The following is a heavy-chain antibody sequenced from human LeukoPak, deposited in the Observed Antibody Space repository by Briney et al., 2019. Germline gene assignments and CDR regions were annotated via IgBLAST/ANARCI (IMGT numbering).Heavy chain of an antibody. V-gene: IGHV4-59*01. CDR3: ARAVAGAGWFDP. CDR2: IYYSGST. Sequence: PSETLSLTCAVSGDSISSYYWNWIRQPPGKGLEWIGYIYYSGSTNYNPSLKSRVTISVDTSKNQFSLKLFSVTAADTAVYYCARAVAGAGWFDPWGQGTLVTVSS. CDR1: GDSISSYY. J-gene: IGHJ5*02. D-gene: IGHD6-19*01.